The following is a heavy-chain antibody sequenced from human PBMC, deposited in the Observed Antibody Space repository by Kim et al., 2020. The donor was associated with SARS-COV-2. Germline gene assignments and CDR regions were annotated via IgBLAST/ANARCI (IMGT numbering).Heavy chain of an antibody. CDR2: ISGSGGST. Sequence: GGSLRLSCAASGFTFSSYAMSWVRQAPGKGLEWVSAISGSGGSTYYADSVKGRFTISRDNSKNTLYLQMNSLRAEDTAVYYCAKLGSGTYYYGSGSYFLFPTFDYWGQGTLVTVSS. D-gene: IGHD3-10*01. CDR3: AKLGSGTYYYGSGSYFLFPTFDY. J-gene: IGHJ4*02. V-gene: IGHV3-23*01. CDR1: GFTFSSYA.